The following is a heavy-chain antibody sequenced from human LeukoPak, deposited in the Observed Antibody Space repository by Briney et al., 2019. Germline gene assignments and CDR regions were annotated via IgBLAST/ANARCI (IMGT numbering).Heavy chain of an antibody. CDR2: SRNKANSYTT. CDR3: ARVRYGGYDFDQ. V-gene: IGHV3-72*01. Sequence: GGSLRLSCAASGVTLSDHHMDWVRQPPGKGLEWIGRSRNKANSYTTESAASVKGRFAISRDDSNNSLYLQMNSLKSEDTAVYYCARVRYGGYDFDQWGQGTLVTVSS. D-gene: IGHD4-17*01. CDR1: GVTLSDHH. J-gene: IGHJ4*02.